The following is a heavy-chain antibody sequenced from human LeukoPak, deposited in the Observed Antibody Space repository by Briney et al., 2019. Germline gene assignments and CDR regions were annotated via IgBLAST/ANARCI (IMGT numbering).Heavy chain of an antibody. J-gene: IGHJ5*02. D-gene: IGHD1-26*01. V-gene: IGHV3-21*01. CDR3: ARDPVEIVGASWFDP. CDR1: GFTFSSYS. Sequence: PGGSLRLSCAASGFTFSSYSMNWVRQAPGKGLEWVSSISSSSSYIYYADSVKGRFTISRDNAKNSLYLQMNSLRAEDTAVYYCARDPVEIVGASWFDPWGQGTLVTVSS. CDR2: ISSSSSYI.